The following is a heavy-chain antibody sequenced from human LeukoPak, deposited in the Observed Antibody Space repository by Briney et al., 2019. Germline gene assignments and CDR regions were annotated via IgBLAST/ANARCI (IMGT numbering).Heavy chain of an antibody. D-gene: IGHD3-16*02. V-gene: IGHV1-46*01. CDR3: ARSFTFGGVIVPFDY. J-gene: IGHJ4*02. CDR2: INPSGGST. CDR1: GYTFTSYY. Sequence: ASVKVSCKASGYTFTSYYMHWVRQAPGQGLEWMGIINPSGGSTSYAQKFQGRVTMTRDTSTSTVYMELSGLRSEDTAVYYCARSFTFGGVIVPFDYWGQGTLVTVSS.